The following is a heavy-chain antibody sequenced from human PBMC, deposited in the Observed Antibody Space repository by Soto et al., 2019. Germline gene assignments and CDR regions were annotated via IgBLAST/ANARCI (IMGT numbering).Heavy chain of an antibody. Sequence: SVKVSCKASGGTFSSYAISWVRQAPGQGLEWMGGIIPIFGTANYAQKFQGRVTITADESTSTAYMELSSLRSEDTAVYYCARESSSWGDYYYYYGMDVWGQGTAVIVSS. D-gene: IGHD6-13*01. CDR1: GGTFSSYA. CDR3: ARESSSWGDYYYYYGMDV. CDR2: IIPIFGTA. V-gene: IGHV1-69*13. J-gene: IGHJ6*02.